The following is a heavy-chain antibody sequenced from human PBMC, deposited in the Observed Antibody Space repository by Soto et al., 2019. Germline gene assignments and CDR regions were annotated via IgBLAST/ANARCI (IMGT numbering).Heavy chain of an antibody. Sequence: PSETLSLTCAFSYGSISSGGYYLSLIRQHPLKGLEWIGYIYYSGSTYYNPSLKSRVTISVDTSKNQFSLKLSSVTAADTAVYYCARGRLLSSAGSYYYYGMDVWGQGTTVTVSS. CDR1: YGSISSGGYY. D-gene: IGHD1-26*01. CDR3: ARGRLLSSAGSYYYYGMDV. J-gene: IGHJ6*02. V-gene: IGHV4-31*11. CDR2: IYYSGST.